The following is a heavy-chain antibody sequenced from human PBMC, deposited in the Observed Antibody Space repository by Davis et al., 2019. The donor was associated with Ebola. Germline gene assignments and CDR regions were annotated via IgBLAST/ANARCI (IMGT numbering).Heavy chain of an antibody. J-gene: IGHJ3*02. D-gene: IGHD1-26*01. V-gene: IGHV4-59*01. CDR3: AKDTSNIWFDI. CDR1: GASITSSY. Sequence: MPSETLSLTCTVSGASITSSYWSWIRQPPGKGPEWIGNIYYSGSANYNPSLKSRVTMSVDTSKNQFSLKMNSVSAADTAIYYCAKDTSNIWFDIWGQGTMVTVSS. CDR2: IYYSGSA.